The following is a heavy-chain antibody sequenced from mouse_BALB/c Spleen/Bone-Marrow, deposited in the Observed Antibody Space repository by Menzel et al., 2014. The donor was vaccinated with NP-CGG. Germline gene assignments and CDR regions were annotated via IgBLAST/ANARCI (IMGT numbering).Heavy chain of an antibody. CDR3: TRDGDGYYHYTLRN. V-gene: IGHV1-15*01. CDR2: IHPRRGGT. CDR1: VYTFTDYE. J-gene: IGHJ4*01. D-gene: IGHD2-3*01. Sequence: QVQLHQSAAELVRPGPSVKLSCKALVYTFTDYEIHWGKHTLVHGLEWIGAIHPRRGGTAYNQKFKGKATLTADKSSSIAYMELSSLTSEDSAVYYCTRDGDGYYHYTLRNWGQGASAAVTS.